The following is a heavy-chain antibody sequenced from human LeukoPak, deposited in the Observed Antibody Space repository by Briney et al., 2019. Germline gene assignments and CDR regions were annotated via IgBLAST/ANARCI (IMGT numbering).Heavy chain of an antibody. D-gene: IGHD5-18*01. V-gene: IGHV3-21*01. CDR3: ARVEARGYSYW. CDR1: GFTVSIYS. J-gene: IGHJ4*02. Sequence: GGSLTLAWAASGFTVSIYSMRWVRQAPRKGREWVSSISTSSTYISYADSVKARSTTSRENAKNSLYLQMNSLRAEDTAVYYCARVEARGYSYWWGQGTLVTVSS. CDR2: ISTSSTYI.